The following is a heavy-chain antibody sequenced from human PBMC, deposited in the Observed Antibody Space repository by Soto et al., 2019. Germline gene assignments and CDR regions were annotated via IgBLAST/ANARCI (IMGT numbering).Heavy chain of an antibody. CDR3: TREVGGGSGGELEM. Sequence: EVQLVESGGGLVKPGGSLRLSCAASGFTFSDAWMSWVRQTPGKGLQWVGRIKSKIAGGTTDYAAPVKGRFTISRDDSENTRYLEINSLKTDYTAVYYGTREVGGGSGGELEMWGQGTMATVSS. CDR1: GFTFSDAW. CDR2: IKSKIAGGTT. D-gene: IGHD3-16*01. J-gene: IGHJ3*01. V-gene: IGHV3-15*01.